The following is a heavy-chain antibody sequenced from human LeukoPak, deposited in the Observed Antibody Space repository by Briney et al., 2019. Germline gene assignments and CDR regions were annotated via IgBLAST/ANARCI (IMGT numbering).Heavy chain of an antibody. Sequence: ASVKVSCKASGYTFTDYYIHWVRQAPGQGLEWVGWINPDSGGTNYAQKFQGRVTMTRDTSISTAYMELSRLRSDDTAVFYCTREARAGNWFDPWGQGTLVTVSS. J-gene: IGHJ5*02. CDR1: GYTFTDYY. V-gene: IGHV1-2*02. D-gene: IGHD5-12*01. CDR3: TREARAGNWFDP. CDR2: INPDSGGT.